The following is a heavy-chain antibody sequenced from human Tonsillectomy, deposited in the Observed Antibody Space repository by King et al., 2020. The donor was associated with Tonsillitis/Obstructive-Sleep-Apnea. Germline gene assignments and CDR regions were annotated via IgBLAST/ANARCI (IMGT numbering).Heavy chain of an antibody. V-gene: IGHV4-59*01. CDR1: GASTRSYY. D-gene: IGHD6-13*01. Sequence: QLQESGPGLVKPSETLSLTCTVSGASTRSYYCAWVRQSPGKGLEWLGDIHYSGSTNYNPSLRSRVTISLGSSGNQFSLRLASVTAADTAVYYCVRDPGIAAAGSAAYYFDYWGQGIVVTVSS. CDR2: IHYSGST. J-gene: IGHJ4*02. CDR3: VRDPGIAAAGSAAYYFDY.